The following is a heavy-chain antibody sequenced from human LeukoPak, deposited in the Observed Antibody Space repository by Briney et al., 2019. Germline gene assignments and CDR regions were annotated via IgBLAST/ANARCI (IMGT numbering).Heavy chain of an antibody. CDR3: ARGVGGGWFGELANDY. Sequence: ASVKVSCKASGYTFTGYYMHWVRQAPGQGLEWMGWINPNSGGTNYAQKFQGRVTMTRDTSISTAYMELSGLRSDDTAVYYCARGVGGGWFGELANDYWGQGTLVTVSS. V-gene: IGHV1-2*02. CDR2: INPNSGGT. J-gene: IGHJ4*02. CDR1: GYTFTGYY. D-gene: IGHD3-10*01.